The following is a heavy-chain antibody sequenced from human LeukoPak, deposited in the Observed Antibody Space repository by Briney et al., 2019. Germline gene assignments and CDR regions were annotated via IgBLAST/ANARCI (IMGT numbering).Heavy chain of an antibody. V-gene: IGHV3-13*01. Sequence: QTGGSLRLSCAASGFTFSSYDMHWVRQATGKGLEWVSAIGTAGDTYYPGSVKGRFTISRENAKNSLYLQMNSLRAGDTAVYYCARGGPPLDAFDIWGQGTMVTVSS. CDR2: IGTAGDT. CDR3: ARGGPPLDAFDI. J-gene: IGHJ3*02. CDR1: GFTFSSYD.